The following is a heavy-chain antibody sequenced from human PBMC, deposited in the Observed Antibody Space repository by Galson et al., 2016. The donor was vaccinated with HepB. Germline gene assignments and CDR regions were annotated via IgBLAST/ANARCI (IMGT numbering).Heavy chain of an antibody. J-gene: IGHJ4*02. CDR2: IYWDDDK. Sequence: PALVTPTQTLTLTCTFSGVSLSTSGVGVGWIRQPPGKALEWLALIYWDDDKRYSPFLRNRLTITKDTSKNQVVLTMTNVDPVDTATYYCAHRGMKGVTDFDYWGQGTLITVSS. V-gene: IGHV2-5*02. CDR3: AHRGMKGVTDFDY. D-gene: IGHD3-10*01. CDR1: GVSLSTSGVG.